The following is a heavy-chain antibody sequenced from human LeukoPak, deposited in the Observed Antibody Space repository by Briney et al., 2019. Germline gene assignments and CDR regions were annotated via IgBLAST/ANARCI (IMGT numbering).Heavy chain of an antibody. V-gene: IGHV3-48*01. D-gene: IGHD4-11*01. CDR2: ISSSSSTI. CDR1: GFTFSSYS. CDR3: ARDWETTVTPNYMDV. J-gene: IGHJ6*03. Sequence: PGGSLRLSCAASGFTFSSYSMNWVRQAPGKGLEWVSYISSSSSTIYYADSVKGRFTISRDNAKNSLYLQMNSLRAEDTAVYYCARDWETTVTPNYMDVWGKGTTVTVSS.